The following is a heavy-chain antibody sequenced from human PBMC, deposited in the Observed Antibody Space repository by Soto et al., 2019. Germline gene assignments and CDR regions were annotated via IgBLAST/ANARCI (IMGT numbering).Heavy chain of an antibody. Sequence: SETLSLTCTVSGGSVSSGSYYWSWIRQPPGKGLEWIGYIYYSGSTNYNPSLKSRVTISVDTSKNQFSLKLSSVTAADTAVYYCAREDSSGWNRYFDYWGQGTLVTVSS. CDR2: IYYSGST. CDR1: GGSVSSGSYY. J-gene: IGHJ4*02. V-gene: IGHV4-61*01. D-gene: IGHD6-19*01. CDR3: AREDSSGWNRYFDY.